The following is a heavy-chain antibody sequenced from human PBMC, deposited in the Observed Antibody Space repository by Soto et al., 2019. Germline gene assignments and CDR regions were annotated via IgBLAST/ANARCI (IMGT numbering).Heavy chain of an antibody. J-gene: IGHJ4*02. Sequence: GGSLRLSCAASGFTVSNYHMNWVRRAPGKGLEWFSVIYTAGSADFADSVKGRFSISRDDSKNTLYLQMSSLRAEDTAVYYCAVRGGYTTPFDYWGQGTLVTVSS. CDR2: IYTAGSA. CDR3: AVRGGYTTPFDY. CDR1: GFTVSNYH. V-gene: IGHV3-66*01. D-gene: IGHD1-26*01.